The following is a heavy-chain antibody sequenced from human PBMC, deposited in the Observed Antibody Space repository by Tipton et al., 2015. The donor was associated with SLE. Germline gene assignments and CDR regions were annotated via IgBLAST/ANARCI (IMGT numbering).Heavy chain of an antibody. V-gene: IGHV4-39*07. J-gene: IGHJ2*01. CDR3: ARTAGRSVKLWYFDL. CDR2: IYYGGTI. Sequence: TLSLTCTVSGGSISSSSYYWGWIRQPPGKGLEWIGRIYYGGTIYYNPSLKSRVTMSIDTSKNQFSLKLSSVTDVDTAVYYCARTAGRSVKLWYFDLWGRGTLVTVSS. D-gene: IGHD5-18*01. CDR1: GGSISSSSYY.